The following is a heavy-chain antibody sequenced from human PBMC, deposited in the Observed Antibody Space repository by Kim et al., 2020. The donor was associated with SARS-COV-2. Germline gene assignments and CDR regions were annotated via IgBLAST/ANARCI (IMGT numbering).Heavy chain of an antibody. CDR2: INHSGST. D-gene: IGHD2-2*01. V-gene: IGHV4-34*01. CDR3: ARDGGPPINIVVVPAATDAFDI. Sequence: SETLSLTCAVYGGSFSGYYWSWIRQPPGKGLEWIGEINHSGSTNYNPSLKSRVTISVDTSKNQFSLKLSSVTAADTAVYYCARDGGPPINIVVVPAATDAFDIWGQGTMVTVSS. J-gene: IGHJ3*02. CDR1: GGSFSGYY.